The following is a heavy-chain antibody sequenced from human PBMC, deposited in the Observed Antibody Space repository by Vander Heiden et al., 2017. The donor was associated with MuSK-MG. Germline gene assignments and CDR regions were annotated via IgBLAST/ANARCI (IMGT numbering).Heavy chain of an antibody. CDR2: IYYSGST. J-gene: IGHJ4*02. D-gene: IGHD3-3*01. Sequence: QVQLQESGPGLVKPSETLSLTCTVSGGSVSSGSYYWSWIRQPPGKGLEWIGYIYYSGSTNYNPSLKSRVTISVDTSKNQFSLKLSSVTAADTAVYYCARVQSNTIFGVVIIRYFDYWGQGTLVTVSS. CDR1: GGSVSSGSYY. V-gene: IGHV4-61*01. CDR3: ARVQSNTIFGVVIIRYFDY.